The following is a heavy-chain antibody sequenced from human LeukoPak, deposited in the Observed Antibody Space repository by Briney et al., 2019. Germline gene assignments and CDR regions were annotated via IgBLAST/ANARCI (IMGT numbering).Heavy chain of an antibody. CDR1: GFTFSSYE. J-gene: IGHJ4*02. D-gene: IGHD6-19*01. V-gene: IGHV3-48*03. CDR3: AVGQWLVGNY. Sequence: GGSLRLSCAASGFTFSSYEMNWVRQAPGKGLEWVSYISSSGSTIYHADSVKGRFTISRDNAKNSLYLQMNSLRAEDTAVYYCAVGQWLVGNYWGQGTLVTVSS. CDR2: ISSSGSTI.